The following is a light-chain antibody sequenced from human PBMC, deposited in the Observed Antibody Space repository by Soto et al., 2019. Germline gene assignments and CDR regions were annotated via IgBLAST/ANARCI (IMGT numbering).Light chain of an antibody. CDR2: KDN. Sequence: QSVLTQPPSASGTPGQRVTISCSGSSSNIGSNFVYWYQQLPGTAPKLLIYKDNQRPSGVPDRFSGSKSGTSVSLAISGLRPEDDAEYYCSVWEDNVDGWVFGGGTKLTVL. CDR3: SVWEDNVDGWV. J-gene: IGLJ3*02. CDR1: SSNIGSNF. V-gene: IGLV1-47*01.